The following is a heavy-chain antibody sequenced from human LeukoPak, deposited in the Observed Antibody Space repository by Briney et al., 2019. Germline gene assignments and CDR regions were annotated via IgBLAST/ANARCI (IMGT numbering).Heavy chain of an antibody. CDR1: AFTFNSYA. CDR2: ISGGGDDT. V-gene: IGHV3-23*01. CDR3: AQCRVGAANFDY. J-gene: IGHJ4*02. D-gene: IGHD1-26*01. Sequence: GGSLRLSCVASAFTFNSYAISWVRQAPGKGLEWVSAISGGGDDTYYADSVKGRFTISRDNSKNTLYLQMNNLRAEDTAVYYCAQCRVGAANFDYWGQGTLVTVSS.